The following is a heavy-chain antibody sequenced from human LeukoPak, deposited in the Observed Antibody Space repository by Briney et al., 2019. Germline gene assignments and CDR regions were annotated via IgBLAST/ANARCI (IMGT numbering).Heavy chain of an antibody. CDR3: AKGVRYLDWWILDY. J-gene: IGHJ4*02. CDR2: ISGSNNA. V-gene: IGHV3-23*01. CDR1: GFTFSYYA. D-gene: IGHD3-9*01. Sequence: GGSLRLSCAASGFTFSYYAMVWVRQAPGKGLEWVSGISGSNNAYYTDSVKGRFTISRDNSKNTLYLQMNTLRAEDTAVYYCAKGVRYLDWWILDYWGQGTLVPVSS.